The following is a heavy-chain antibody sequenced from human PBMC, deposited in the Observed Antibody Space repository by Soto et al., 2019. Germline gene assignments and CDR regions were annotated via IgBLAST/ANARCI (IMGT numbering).Heavy chain of an antibody. J-gene: IGHJ4*02. CDR2: IIPIFGTA. CDR1: GGTFSNYA. CDR3: ATVHAYYYDSSGYSRFDY. V-gene: IGHV1-69*12. Sequence: QVQLVQSGAEVKKPGSSVKVSCKASGGTFSNYAISWVRQAPGQGLEWMGGIIPIFGTADYKQKFQGRVTITGDDYTSTAYMELSSLRSEDTAVYYCATVHAYYYDSSGYSRFDYWGQGTLVTVSS. D-gene: IGHD3-22*01.